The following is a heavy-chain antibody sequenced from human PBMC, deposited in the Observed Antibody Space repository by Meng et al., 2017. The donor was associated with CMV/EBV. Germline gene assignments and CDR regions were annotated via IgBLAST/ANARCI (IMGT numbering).Heavy chain of an antibody. Sequence: GGSLRLSCAASGFTFSAYYMSWIRQAPGKGLEWVSAISGSGGSTYYADSVKGRFTISRDNSKNTLYLQMNSLRAEDTAVYYCATETIFGVASYGMDVWGQGTTVTVSS. CDR3: ATETIFGVASYGMDV. J-gene: IGHJ6*02. CDR2: ISGSGGST. D-gene: IGHD3-3*01. V-gene: IGHV3-23*01. CDR1: GFTFSAYY.